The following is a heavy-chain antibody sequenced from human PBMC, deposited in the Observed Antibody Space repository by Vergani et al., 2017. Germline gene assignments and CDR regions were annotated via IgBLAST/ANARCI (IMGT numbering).Heavy chain of an antibody. V-gene: IGHV3-74*01. CDR1: GFTFSSYW. Sequence: EVHLVESGGGLVQPGGSLRLSCAASGFTFSSYWMHWVRQAPGKGLVWVSRIKSDGSSTSYADSVKGRFTIARDNAKNTLYLQMNSLRAEDTAVYYCARTGFPYGMDVWGQGTTVTVSS. CDR2: IKSDGSST. J-gene: IGHJ6*02. CDR3: ARTGFPYGMDV.